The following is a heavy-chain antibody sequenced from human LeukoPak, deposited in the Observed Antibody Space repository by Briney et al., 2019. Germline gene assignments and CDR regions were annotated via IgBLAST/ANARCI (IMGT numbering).Heavy chain of an antibody. J-gene: IGHJ6*04. CDR1: GGSFSGYY. Sequence: PSETLSLTCAVYGGSFSGYYWSWIRQPPGKGLEWIGEINHSGSTNYNPSLKSRVTISVDTSKNQFSLKLSSVTAADTAVYYCARARTMVRGVIIKPYCGMDVWGKGTTVTVSS. CDR3: ARARTMVRGVIIKPYCGMDV. CDR2: INHSGST. D-gene: IGHD3-10*01. V-gene: IGHV4-34*01.